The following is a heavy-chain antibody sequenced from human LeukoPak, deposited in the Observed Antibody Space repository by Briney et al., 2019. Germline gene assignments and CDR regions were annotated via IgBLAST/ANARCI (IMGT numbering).Heavy chain of an antibody. V-gene: IGHV1-46*01. CDR1: AHTFTNYY. D-gene: IGHD3-22*01. J-gene: IGHJ3*02. CDR2: INPSGGST. Sequence: ASVTVSFTAAAHTFTNYYVHWVRQAQGQGLEWMGIINPSGGSTTYAQKFQGRVTFTMDTASSTVSMELNSLRSADTAMYFFARAESITMIHWAFDNWGQGTVVTVSS. CDR3: ARAESITMIHWAFDN.